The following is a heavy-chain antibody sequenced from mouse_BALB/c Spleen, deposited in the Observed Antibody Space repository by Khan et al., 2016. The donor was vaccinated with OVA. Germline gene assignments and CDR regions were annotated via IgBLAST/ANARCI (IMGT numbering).Heavy chain of an antibody. V-gene: IGHV9-3-1*01. CDR2: INTYTGEP. CDR3: ARPPYFSYVMDN. CDR1: GHTFTKYG. J-gene: IGHJ4*01. Sequence: LVESGPELKKPGETVKISCKASGHTFTKYGMNWVKQAPGKSLKWMGWINTYTGEPTYADDFSGRFAFSLETSASTAYLQINNLKNEDTATYCCARPPYFSYVMDNWGQGTSVTVSS. D-gene: IGHD2-10*01.